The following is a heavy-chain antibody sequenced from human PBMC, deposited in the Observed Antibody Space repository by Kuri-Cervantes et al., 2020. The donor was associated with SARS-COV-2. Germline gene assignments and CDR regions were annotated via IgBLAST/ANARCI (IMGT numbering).Heavy chain of an antibody. CDR1: GFTFSSYS. CDR2: ISSSSSNI. D-gene: IGHD3-3*01. Sequence: GGSLRLSCAASGFTFSSYSMNWVRQAPGKGLEWVSYISSSSSNIYYADSVRGLFTISRNNAKNSLYLKMNSLRAEDTAVYYCAGDIHLPGYFWSGWFDYWGQGTLVTVSS. J-gene: IGHJ4*02. V-gene: IGHV3-48*01. CDR3: AGDIHLPGYFWSGWFDY.